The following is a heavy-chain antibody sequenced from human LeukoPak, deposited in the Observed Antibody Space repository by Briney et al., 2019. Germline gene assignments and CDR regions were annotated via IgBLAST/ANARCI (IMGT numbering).Heavy chain of an antibody. CDR2: IYSGGST. J-gene: IGHJ3*02. V-gene: IGHV3-53*01. D-gene: IGHD5-12*01. Sequence: GGSLRLSCAASGFTVSSNYMSWVRQAPGKGLEWVSVIYSGGSTYYADSVKGRFTISRDNSKNTLYLQMNSLRAEDTAVYYCATSRYRGAFDIWGQGTMVTVSS. CDR3: ATSRYRGAFDI. CDR1: GFTVSSNY.